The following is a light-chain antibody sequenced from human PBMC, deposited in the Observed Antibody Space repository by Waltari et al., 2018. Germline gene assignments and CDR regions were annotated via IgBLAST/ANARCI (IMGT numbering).Light chain of an antibody. CDR1: SSDVGGYNY. J-gene: IGLJ2*01. CDR3: CSYAGTFSLL. CDR2: DVN. Sequence: QSALTQPRSVSGSPGQSVTISCSGTSSDVGGYNYVSWYQHHPGKAPRLMISDVNQRPSGVPDLFSGSKSGNTASLTISGLQAEDDADYFCCSYAGTFSLLFGGGTKVTVL. V-gene: IGLV2-11*01.